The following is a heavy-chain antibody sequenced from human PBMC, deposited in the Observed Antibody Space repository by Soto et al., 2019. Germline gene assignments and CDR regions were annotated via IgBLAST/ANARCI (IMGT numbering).Heavy chain of an antibody. D-gene: IGHD3-22*01. CDR2: IWYDGTNK. CDR1: GFSFSDYG. V-gene: IGHV3-33*01. J-gene: IGHJ4*02. CDR3: ARTSYDSSGFDY. Sequence: QVQLVESGGGVVQPGRSLRLSCAASGFSFSDYGMDWVRQAPGKGLEWVSVIWYDGTNKHYADSVKGRFTISRDNSKNTVYLQMNTLRAEDTAVYHCARTSYDSSGFDYWGQGTLVTVSS.